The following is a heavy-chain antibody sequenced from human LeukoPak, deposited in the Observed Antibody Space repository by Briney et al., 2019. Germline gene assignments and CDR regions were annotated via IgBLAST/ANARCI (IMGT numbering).Heavy chain of an antibody. V-gene: IGHV3-23*01. J-gene: IGHJ4*02. CDR1: GLTFSSYA. D-gene: IGHD3-22*01. CDR2: ISGGTIST. Sequence: GGSLRLSCAASGLTFSSYAMSWVRQAPGKGLEWASGISGGTISTYYADSVKGRFTISRDNSKNTLYLQMNSLRAEDTAAYYCAKSSSLVVITNFDYWGQGTLVTVSS. CDR3: AKSSSLVVITNFDY.